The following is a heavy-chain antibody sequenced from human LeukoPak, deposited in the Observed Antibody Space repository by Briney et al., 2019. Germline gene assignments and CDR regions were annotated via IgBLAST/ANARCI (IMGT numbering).Heavy chain of an antibody. V-gene: IGHV1-46*01. J-gene: IGHJ4*02. D-gene: IGHD6-19*01. CDR3: ARGGWGPSDY. CDR2: INPSGGST. CDR1: GYTFTSNY. Sequence: ASVKVSCKASGYTFTSNYMLWVRQAPGQGLEWMGIINPSGGSTSYAQKFQGRVTITADESTSTAYMELSSLRSEDTAVYYCARGGWGPSDYWGQGTLVTVSS.